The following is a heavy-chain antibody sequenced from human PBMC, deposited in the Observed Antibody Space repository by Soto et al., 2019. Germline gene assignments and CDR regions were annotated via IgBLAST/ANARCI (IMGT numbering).Heavy chain of an antibody. D-gene: IGHD3-9*01. J-gene: IGHJ5*02. Sequence: SETLSLTXTVSGGSISSYYWSWIRQPPGKGLEWIGYIYYSGSTNYNPSLKSRVTISVDTSKNQFSLKLSSVTAADTAVYYCARDSRTYYDILTGGNWFDPWGQGTLVTVSS. CDR3: ARDSRTYYDILTGGNWFDP. CDR2: IYYSGST. V-gene: IGHV4-59*01. CDR1: GGSISSYY.